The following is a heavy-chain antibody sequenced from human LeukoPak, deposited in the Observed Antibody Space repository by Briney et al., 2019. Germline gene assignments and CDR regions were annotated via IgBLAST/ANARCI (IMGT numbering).Heavy chain of an antibody. D-gene: IGHD2-2*02. Sequence: PSETLSLTCTVSGGSISSSSYYWGWIRQPPGKGLEWIGSIYYSGGTYYNPSLKSRVTISVDTSKNQFSLKLSSVTAADTAVYYCARGEVDCSSTSCYTGFDYWGQGTLVTVSS. V-gene: IGHV4-39*01. J-gene: IGHJ4*02. CDR2: IYYSGGT. CDR1: GGSISSSSYY. CDR3: ARGEVDCSSTSCYTGFDY.